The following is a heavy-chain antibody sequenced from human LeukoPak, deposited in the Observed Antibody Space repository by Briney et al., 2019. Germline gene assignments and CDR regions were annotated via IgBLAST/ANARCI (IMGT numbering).Heavy chain of an antibody. CDR1: GGSISSGGYY. V-gene: IGHV4-31*03. CDR2: IYYSGST. Sequence: PSETLSLTCTVSGGSISSGGYYWSWIRQHPGKGLEWIGYIYYSGSTYCNPSLKSRVTISVDTSKNQFSLKLSSVTAADTAVYYCARSAYYYGMDVWGQGTTVTVSS. J-gene: IGHJ6*02. CDR3: ARSAYYYGMDV.